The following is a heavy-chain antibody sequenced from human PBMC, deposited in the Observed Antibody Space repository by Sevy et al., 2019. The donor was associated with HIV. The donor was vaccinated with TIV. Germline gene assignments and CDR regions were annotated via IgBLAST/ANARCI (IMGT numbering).Heavy chain of an antibody. J-gene: IGHJ6*02. D-gene: IGHD5-18*01. CDR2: ILPIFGTA. Sequence: ASVKVSRKASGGTFSSYAISWVRQGPGRGLEWMGGILPIFGTANDAQKFQGRVTITADESTSTAYMELSSLRSEDTAVYYCARDKTRGTAISYYYGMDVWGQGTTVTVSS. CDR3: ARDKTRGTAISYYYGMDV. V-gene: IGHV1-69*13. CDR1: GGTFSSYA.